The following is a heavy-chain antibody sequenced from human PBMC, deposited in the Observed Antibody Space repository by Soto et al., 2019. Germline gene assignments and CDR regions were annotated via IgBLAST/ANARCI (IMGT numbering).Heavy chain of an antibody. CDR1: GFTISSYA. D-gene: IGHD2-15*01. J-gene: IGHJ5*02. CDR3: ARGGCSGGSCYNDP. CDR2: ISGSGFT. V-gene: IGHV3-23*01. Sequence: GGSLRLSCAASGFTISSYAMSWVRQTPGKGLEWVSAISGSGFTYYADSVKGRFTISRDNSKNTLYLQMDSLRAEDTAVYYCARGGCSGGSCYNDPWGQGILVTVSS.